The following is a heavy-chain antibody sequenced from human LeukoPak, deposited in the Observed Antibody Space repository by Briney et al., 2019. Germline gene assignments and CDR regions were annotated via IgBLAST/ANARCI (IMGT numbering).Heavy chain of an antibody. CDR1: GFTFPNHA. CDR2: ITYDGKKT. Sequence: GGSLRLSCLTSGFTFPNHAMTWVRQAPGKGLEWVTVITYDGKKTYYADSVKGRFTISRDNAKNSLYLQMNSLRAEDTAVYYCARTHAFSSSQGYWGQGTLVTVSS. J-gene: IGHJ4*02. V-gene: IGHV3-30*04. D-gene: IGHD6-6*01. CDR3: ARTHAFSSSQGY.